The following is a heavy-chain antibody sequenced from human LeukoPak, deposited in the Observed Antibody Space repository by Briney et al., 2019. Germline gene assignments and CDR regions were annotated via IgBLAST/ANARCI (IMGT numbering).Heavy chain of an antibody. V-gene: IGHV1-24*01. Sequence: ASVKVSCKASGYTFTGYYMHWVRQAPGKGLEWMGGFDPEDGETIYAQKFQGRVTMTEDTSTDTAYMELSSLRSEDTAVYYCATDRGSGIVGARGVSAFDIWGQGTMVTVSS. D-gene: IGHD1-26*01. J-gene: IGHJ3*02. CDR2: FDPEDGET. CDR3: ATDRGSGIVGARGVSAFDI. CDR1: GYTFTGYY.